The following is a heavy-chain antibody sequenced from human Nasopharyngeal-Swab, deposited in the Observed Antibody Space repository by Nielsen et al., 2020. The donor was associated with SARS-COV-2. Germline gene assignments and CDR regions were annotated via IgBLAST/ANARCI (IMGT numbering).Heavy chain of an antibody. D-gene: IGHD3-3*01. CDR3: ARLSNYDFWSGYYAYMDV. CDR2: ISAYNGNT. CDR1: GYTFTSYG. V-gene: IGHV1-18*01. Sequence: ASVKVSCKASGYTFTSYGISWVRQAPGQGLEWMGWISAYNGNTNYAQKLQGGVTMTTDTSTSTAYMELRSLRSDDTAVYYCARLSNYDFWSGYYAYMDVWGKGTTVTVSS. J-gene: IGHJ6*03.